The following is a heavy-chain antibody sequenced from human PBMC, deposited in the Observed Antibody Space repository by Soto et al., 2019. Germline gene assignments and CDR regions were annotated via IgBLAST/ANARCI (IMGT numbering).Heavy chain of an antibody. D-gene: IGHD1-26*01. J-gene: IGHJ5*02. V-gene: IGHV5-51*01. CDR2: IYPRDSDT. Sequence: ESLKISCKGSGYNFATNWIAWVRQMPGKGLEWMGIIYPRDSDTRYSPSFHGQVTITADKSINTAYLQWTSLKASDTAMYYCGRHRDRYSGSPYNWFAPGGKGTLVTVS. CDR1: GYNFATNW. CDR3: GRHRDRYSGSPYNWFAP.